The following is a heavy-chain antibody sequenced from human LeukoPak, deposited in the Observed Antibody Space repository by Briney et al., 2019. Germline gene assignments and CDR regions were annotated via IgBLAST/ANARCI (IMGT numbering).Heavy chain of an antibody. CDR2: IIPIFGTP. CDR1: GGTFSSYA. D-gene: IGHD3-3*01. J-gene: IGHJ6*03. CDR3: ARDAANYDFWSGLPDYKYFYMDV. Sequence: SVKVSCKACGGTFSSYAISWVRQAPGQGLEWMGGIIPIFGTPNYAQKFQGRVTITADESTSTAYLDLSSLRSEDTAVYYCARDAANYDFWSGLPDYKYFYMDVWGKGTTVIVSS. V-gene: IGHV1-69*13.